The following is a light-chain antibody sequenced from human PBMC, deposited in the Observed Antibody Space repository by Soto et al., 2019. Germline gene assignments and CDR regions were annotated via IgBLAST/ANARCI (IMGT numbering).Light chain of an antibody. CDR3: SSYTSSSIYV. J-gene: IGLJ1*01. Sequence: QSVLTQPASVSGSPGQSITISCTGTSSDVGGYNYVSWYQQHPGKAPKLMIYEVSNRPSGVSNRFSGSKSGNTASLTISGLQAGDEADYYCSSYTSSSIYVFGTGTKVTVL. CDR1: SSDVGGYNY. CDR2: EVS. V-gene: IGLV2-14*01.